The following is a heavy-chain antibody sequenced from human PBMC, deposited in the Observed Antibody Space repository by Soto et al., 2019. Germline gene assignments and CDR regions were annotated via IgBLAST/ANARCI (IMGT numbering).Heavy chain of an antibody. CDR3: VRMKQCLVPNWYFDF. V-gene: IGHV2-26*01. CDR1: GFSLSNARVG. Sequence: QVTLKEAGPVLVKPTETLTLTCTVSGFSLSNARVGVSWIRQPPGKALEWLAHIFSNDGKFYTTSLKSRLSISKDTSKSHIVLTMTHMHPLDIATYCCVRMKQCLVPNWYFDFSGRGTPVTGSS. CDR2: IFSNDGK. J-gene: IGHJ2*01. D-gene: IGHD6-19*01.